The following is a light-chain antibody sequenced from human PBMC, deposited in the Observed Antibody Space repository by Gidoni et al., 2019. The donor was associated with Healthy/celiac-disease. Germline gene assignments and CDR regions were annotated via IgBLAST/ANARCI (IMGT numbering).Light chain of an antibody. Sequence: ETVLTQSPGTLSLSPGERATLSCRASQSVSSSYLAWYQQNPGQAPRLLIDGASSRATGIPDRFSGSGSGTDFTLTISRLEPEDFAVYYCQQYGSSRTFGGGTKVEIK. J-gene: IGKJ4*01. CDR1: QSVSSSY. CDR2: GAS. V-gene: IGKV3-20*01. CDR3: QQYGSSRT.